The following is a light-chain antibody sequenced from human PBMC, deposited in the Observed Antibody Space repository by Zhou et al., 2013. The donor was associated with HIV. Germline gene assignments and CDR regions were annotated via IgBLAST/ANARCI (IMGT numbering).Light chain of an antibody. Sequence: EVVLTQSPGSLSLSPGERATLSCRASESVRSTYLAWYQQKPGQAPRHLIYGASSRATGIPDRFSGSGSGTDFTLTISRLEPEDFAVYYCQQYGSSPYNFGQGPSWRSN. CDR1: ESVRSTY. V-gene: IGKV3-20*01. CDR2: GAS. J-gene: IGKJ2*01. CDR3: QQYGSSPYN.